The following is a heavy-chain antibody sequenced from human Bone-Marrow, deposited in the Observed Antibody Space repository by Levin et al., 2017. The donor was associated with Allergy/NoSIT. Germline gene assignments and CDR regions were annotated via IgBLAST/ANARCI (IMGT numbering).Heavy chain of an antibody. D-gene: IGHD2-21*02. J-gene: IGHJ3*02. CDR2: VRGSGSST. Sequence: PAGGSLRLSCAASGFTFDNHAMTWVRQAPGKGLEWVSVVRGSGSSTYYADSVKGRFTISRDNSKNTVYLEMNSLTVEDTAMYYCAKVGFVEATPTAIGACDIWGQGTMFAVSS. V-gene: IGHV3-23*01. CDR1: GFTFDNHA. CDR3: AKVGFVEATPTAIGACDI.